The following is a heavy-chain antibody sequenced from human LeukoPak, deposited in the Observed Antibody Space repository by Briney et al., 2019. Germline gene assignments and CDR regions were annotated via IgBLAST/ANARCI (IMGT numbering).Heavy chain of an antibody. CDR2: ISSNSRYI. J-gene: IGHJ3*02. V-gene: IGHV3-21*06. CDR3: ARERADI. CDR1: GFSFSTYS. Sequence: GGSLRLSCAASGFSFSTYSMNWVRQVPGKGLEWVSSISSNSRYIYYADSMRGRFTISRDNAKNSLYLQVNSLKPEDTAVYYCARERADIWGRGTMVTVSS.